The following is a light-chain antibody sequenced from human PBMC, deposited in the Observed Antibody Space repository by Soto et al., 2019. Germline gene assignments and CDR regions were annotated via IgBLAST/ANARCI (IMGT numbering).Light chain of an antibody. CDR1: SSNIGSHY. Sequence: QSVLTQSPSASGTPGQRVTISCSGSSSNIGSHYVYWYQHFPGTAPRLLIFRDGQRPSGVPARFFGSKSDTSASLAITGLRSEDGAHYYCAVWDNSMTAWVFGGGTKVTVL. CDR3: AVWDNSMTAWV. V-gene: IGLV1-47*01. J-gene: IGLJ3*02. CDR2: RDG.